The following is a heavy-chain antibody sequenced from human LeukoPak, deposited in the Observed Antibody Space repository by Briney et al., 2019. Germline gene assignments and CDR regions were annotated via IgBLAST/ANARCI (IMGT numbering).Heavy chain of an antibody. J-gene: IGHJ4*02. D-gene: IGHD4-17*01. CDR2: INHSGST. CDR1: GGSISSGDYY. V-gene: IGHV4-34*01. CDR3: ARGRRNYGAYGGAYYFDY. Sequence: SETLSLTCTVSGGSISSGDYYWSWIRQPPGKGLEWIGEINHSGSTNYNPSLKSRVTISVDTSKNQFSLKLSSVTAADTAVYYCARGRRNYGAYGGAYYFDYWGQGTLVTVSS.